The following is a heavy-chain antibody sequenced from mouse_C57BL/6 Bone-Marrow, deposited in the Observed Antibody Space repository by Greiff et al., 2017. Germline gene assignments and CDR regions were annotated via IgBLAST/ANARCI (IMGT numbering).Heavy chain of an antibody. J-gene: IGHJ1*03. CDR1: GYTFTSYW. CDR3: ARACYGNYVYCYFDV. CDR2: IDPSDSET. Sequence: VQLQQPGAELVRPGSSVKLSCKASGYTFTSYWMHWVKQRPIQGLEWIGNIDPSDSETHYNQKFKDKATLTVDKAYSTAYMQLSSLTSEDSAVYYCARACYGNYVYCYFDVWGTGTTVTVSS. D-gene: IGHD2-1*01. V-gene: IGHV1-52*01.